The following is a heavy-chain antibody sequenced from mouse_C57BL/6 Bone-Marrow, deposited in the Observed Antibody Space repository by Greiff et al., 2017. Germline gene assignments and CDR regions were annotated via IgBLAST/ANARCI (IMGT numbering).Heavy chain of an antibody. CDR3: ARGSSGYAMDY. Sequence: QVQLQQPGAELVMPGASVKLSCKASGYTFTSYWMHWVKQRPGQGLEWIGEIDPSDSYTNYNQKFKGKSTLTVDKSSSTAYMQRSSLTSEDSAVYYCARGSSGYAMDYWGQGTSVTVSS. V-gene: IGHV1-69*01. D-gene: IGHD3-2*02. CDR2: IDPSDSYT. CDR1: GYTFTSYW. J-gene: IGHJ4*01.